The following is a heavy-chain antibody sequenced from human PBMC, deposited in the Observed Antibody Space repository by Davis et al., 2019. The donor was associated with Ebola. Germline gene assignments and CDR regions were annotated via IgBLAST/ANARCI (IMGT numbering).Heavy chain of an antibody. CDR3: AGLAARSSYYYGMDV. J-gene: IGHJ6*02. D-gene: IGHD6-6*01. Sequence: SETLSLTCTVSGDSISAYYWSWIRQPPGKGLEWIGYIYYSGSTNYNPSLKSRVTISVDTSKTQFSLRLSSVTAADTAVYYCAGLAARSSYYYGMDVWGQGTTVTVSS. CDR2: IYYSGST. CDR1: GDSISAYY. V-gene: IGHV4-59*01.